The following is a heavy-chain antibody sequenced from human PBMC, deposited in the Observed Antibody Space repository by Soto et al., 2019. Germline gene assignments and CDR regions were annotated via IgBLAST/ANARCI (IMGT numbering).Heavy chain of an antibody. CDR3: ATTRISRFGELLRWFDP. CDR2: FNADNGNT. Sequence: GASVKVSCKASGYTFTSYAMHWVRQAPGQRLEWMGWFNADNGNTIYSQKFQGRVTMTEDTSTDTAYMELSSLRSEDTAVYYCATTRISRFGELLRWFDPWGQGTLVTVSS. D-gene: IGHD3-10*01. V-gene: IGHV1-3*01. CDR1: GYTFTSYA. J-gene: IGHJ5*02.